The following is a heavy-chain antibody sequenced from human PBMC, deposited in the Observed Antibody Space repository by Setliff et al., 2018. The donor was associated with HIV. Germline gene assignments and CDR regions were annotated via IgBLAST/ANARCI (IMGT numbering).Heavy chain of an antibody. D-gene: IGHD6-13*01. J-gene: IGHJ4*02. CDR3: ATGDEFAAAATDY. CDR2: INPSGGST. CDR1: GYTFTRHY. Sequence: ASVKVSCKASGYTFTRHYMHWVRQAPGQGLEWMGIINPSGGSTYSAQNFQGRVTLTRDTSTSTVYMELRSLRSEDTAVYYCATGDEFAAAATDYWGQGTLVTVSS. V-gene: IGHV1-46*01.